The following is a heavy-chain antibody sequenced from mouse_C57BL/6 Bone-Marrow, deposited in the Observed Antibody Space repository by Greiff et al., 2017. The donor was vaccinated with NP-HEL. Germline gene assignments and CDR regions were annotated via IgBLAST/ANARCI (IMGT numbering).Heavy chain of an antibody. J-gene: IGHJ4*01. V-gene: IGHV1-59*01. CDR3: ARLLRSYAMDY. Sequence: VQLQQSGAELVRPGTSVKLSCKASGYTFTSYWMHWVKQRPGQGLEWIGVIDPSDSYTNYNQKFKGKATLTVDTSSSTAYMQLSSLTSEDSAVYYCARLLRSYAMDYWGQGTSVTVSS. D-gene: IGHD1-1*01. CDR2: IDPSDSYT. CDR1: GYTFTSYW.